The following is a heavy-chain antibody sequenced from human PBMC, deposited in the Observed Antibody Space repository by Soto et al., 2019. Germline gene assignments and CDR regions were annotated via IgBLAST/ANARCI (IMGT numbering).Heavy chain of an antibody. Sequence: QVHLVQSGAEVKKPGASVKVSCKASGYTFTSYGITWVRQAPGQGLEWMGWISAHNGNTDYAQKLQGRVIVTRDTSTSTAYMELRTQISDVTAVYYCARGRYGDYWGQGDLVTVSS. CDR3: ARGRYGDY. V-gene: IGHV1-18*01. J-gene: IGHJ4*02. CDR1: GYTFTSYG. CDR2: ISAHNGNT. D-gene: IGHD1-1*01.